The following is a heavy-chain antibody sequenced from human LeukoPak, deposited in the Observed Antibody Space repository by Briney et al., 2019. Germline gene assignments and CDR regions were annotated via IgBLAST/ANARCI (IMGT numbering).Heavy chain of an antibody. D-gene: IGHD3-22*01. CDR1: GFTFSRYW. Sequence: PGGSLRLSCAASGFTFSRYWMSWVRQAPGKGLEWVGRIRSKANSYATAYAASVEGRFTISRDDSKNTAYLQMNSLKTEDTAVYYCTTPTYYYDSSGYYHHYWGQGTLVTVSS. V-gene: IGHV3-73*01. CDR3: TTPTYYYDSSGYYHHY. CDR2: IRSKANSYAT. J-gene: IGHJ4*02.